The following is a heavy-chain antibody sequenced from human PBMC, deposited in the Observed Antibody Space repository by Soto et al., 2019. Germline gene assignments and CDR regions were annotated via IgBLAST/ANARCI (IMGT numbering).Heavy chain of an antibody. CDR3: ASLYGSGSYYTHY. Sequence: SETLSLTCAFSGGSISSGGYSWSWIRQPPGKGLEWIGYIYYSGSTYYNPSLKSRVTISVDRSKNQFSLKLSSVTAADTAVYYCASLYGSGSYYTHYWGQGTLVTVSS. D-gene: IGHD3-10*01. CDR1: GGSISSGGYS. V-gene: IGHV4-30-2*01. J-gene: IGHJ4*02. CDR2: IYYSGST.